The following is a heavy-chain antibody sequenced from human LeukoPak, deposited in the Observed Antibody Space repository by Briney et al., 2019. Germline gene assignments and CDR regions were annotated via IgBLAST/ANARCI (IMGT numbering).Heavy chain of an antibody. J-gene: IGHJ4*02. CDR3: AKDPSSSWSFVDY. V-gene: IGHV3-30*18. D-gene: IGHD6-13*01. CDR2: ISYDGSNE. CDR1: GFTFSSYG. Sequence: QPGRSLRLSCAASGFTFSSYGMHWVRQAPGKGLEWVAVISYDGSNEYYADSVKGRFTISRDNSKNTLYLQMNSLRAEDTAVYYCAKDPSSSWSFVDYWGQGTLVTVSS.